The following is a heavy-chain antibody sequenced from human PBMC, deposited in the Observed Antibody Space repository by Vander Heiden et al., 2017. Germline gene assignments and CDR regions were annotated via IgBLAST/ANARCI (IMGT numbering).Heavy chain of an antibody. V-gene: IGHV1-8*01. CDR1: GYTFTRYD. J-gene: IGHJ6*02. CDR3: AKDLHCSSPSCSTLENDYGMDI. D-gene: IGHD2-2*02. CDR2: VNPISGGT. Sequence: QVQLVQSGAEVKKPGASVKVCCRASGYTFTRYDINWVRQATGQGLEWMGRVNPISGGTDYAQQFKGRVTMTRNTSINTVYMELSSLRSEDTAVYFCAKDLHCSSPSCSTLENDYGMDIWGQGTTVTVSS.